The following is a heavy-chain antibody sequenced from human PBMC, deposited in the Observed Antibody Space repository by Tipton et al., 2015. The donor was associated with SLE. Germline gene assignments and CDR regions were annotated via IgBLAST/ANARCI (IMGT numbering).Heavy chain of an antibody. CDR3: ARDSGYCTSTSCYGDGMDY. J-gene: IGHJ4*02. D-gene: IGHD2-2*01. CDR2: ISSSGRTI. CDR1: GFSLSTFS. V-gene: IGHV3-48*01. Sequence: SLRLSCAASGFSLSTFSMNWVRQAPGKGLEWLSYISSSGRTIHYGDSVKGRFTISRDDAKNSLYLQMNSLRAEDTAVYYCARDSGYCTSTSCYGDGMDYWGQGTLVTVSA.